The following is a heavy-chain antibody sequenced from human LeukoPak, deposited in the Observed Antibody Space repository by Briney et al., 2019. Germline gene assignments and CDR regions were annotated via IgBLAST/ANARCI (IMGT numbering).Heavy chain of an antibody. J-gene: IGHJ4*02. CDR3: AASSGFYVGDY. Sequence: PGGSLRLSCAASGFSVSSNCMSWVRQAPGKGLEWVAVIYSGGSVYYAGSVKGRFTISRDNSKNTLYLQMNSLRAEDTAVYYCAASSGFYVGDYWGQGTLVTVSS. D-gene: IGHD3-22*01. V-gene: IGHV3-53*01. CDR1: GFSVSSNC. CDR2: IYSGGSV.